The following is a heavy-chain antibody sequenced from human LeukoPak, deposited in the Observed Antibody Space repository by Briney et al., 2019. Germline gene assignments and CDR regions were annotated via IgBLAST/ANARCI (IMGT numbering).Heavy chain of an antibody. V-gene: IGHV3-53*04. Sequence: PGGSLRLSCAASGFTVTTNYMSWVRQAPGKGHEWVSVIYSGGSTYYADSVKGRFTISRHNSKNTLYLQMDSLRDEDTAVHYCARGDFWSGYYTGLYWGQGTLVTVSS. CDR1: GFTVTTNY. J-gene: IGHJ4*02. D-gene: IGHD3-3*01. CDR2: IYSGGST. CDR3: ARGDFWSGYYTGLY.